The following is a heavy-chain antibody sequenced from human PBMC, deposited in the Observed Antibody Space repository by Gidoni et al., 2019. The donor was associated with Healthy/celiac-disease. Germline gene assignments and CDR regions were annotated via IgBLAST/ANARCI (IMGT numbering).Heavy chain of an antibody. CDR2: ISNDGSNK. V-gene: IGHV3-30*01. J-gene: IGHJ6*02. CDR3: AREQWLRGYYYYYGMDV. D-gene: IGHD5-12*01. CDR1: GFTFSIYA. Sequence: QVQLVASGGGVVQPGRSLRLSCAASGFTFSIYAMHWVRQAPGKGLEGVAVISNDGSNKYYADSVKGRFTISGDNSKNTLYLQMNSLRAEDTAVYYCAREQWLRGYYYYYGMDVWGQGTTVTVSS.